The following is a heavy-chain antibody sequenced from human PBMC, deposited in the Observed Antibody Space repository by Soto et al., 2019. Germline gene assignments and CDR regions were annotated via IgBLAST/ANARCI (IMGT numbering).Heavy chain of an antibody. D-gene: IGHD2-2*01. V-gene: IGHV4-39*01. CDR1: GGSMSSGPFA. CDR3: ASLVGYCSSTSCYCYYGMDV. Sequence: SWTLSLTCTVSGGSMSSGPFAGARIRQPPGEGLEWIGTFYYSESTYYNPSLESRVTISVDTSKNQFSLKVSSVTVADTAVYYCASLVGYCSSTSCYCYYGMDVWGQGTTVTVSS. J-gene: IGHJ6*02. CDR2: FYYSEST.